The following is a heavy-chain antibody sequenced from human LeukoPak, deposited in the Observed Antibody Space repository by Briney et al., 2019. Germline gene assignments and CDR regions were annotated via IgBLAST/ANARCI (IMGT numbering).Heavy chain of an antibody. CDR2: MSFDVNNK. CDR1: GFTFSNYA. J-gene: IGHJ4*02. Sequence: GGSLRLSCEASGFTFSNYAMTWVRQAPGKGLEWVATMSFDVNNKYYADSVRGRFTISRDNSKNTLYLQMNSLRAEDTAVYSCARGYCTSSSCYNDYWGQGTLVTVSS. D-gene: IGHD2-2*02. V-gene: IGHV3-30*04. CDR3: ARGYCTSSSCYNDY.